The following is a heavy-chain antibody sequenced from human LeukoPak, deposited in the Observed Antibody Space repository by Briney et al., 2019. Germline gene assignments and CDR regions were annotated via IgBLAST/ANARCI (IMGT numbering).Heavy chain of an antibody. Sequence: SETLSLTGTVSGGSISSYYWSWIRQPPGKGLAWIGYIYYSGSTNYNPSLKSRVTISVDTSKNQSSLKLSSVTAADTAVYYCARVRGGTLYDSSGYYGLGSWFDPWGQGTLVTVSS. D-gene: IGHD3-22*01. V-gene: IGHV4-59*01. J-gene: IGHJ5*02. CDR2: IYYSGST. CDR3: ARVRGGTLYDSSGYYGLGSWFDP. CDR1: GGSISSYY.